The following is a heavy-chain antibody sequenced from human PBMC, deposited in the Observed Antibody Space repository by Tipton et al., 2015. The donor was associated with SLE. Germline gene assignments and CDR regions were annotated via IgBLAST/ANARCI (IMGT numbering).Heavy chain of an antibody. J-gene: IGHJ4*02. CDR2: IRYDGSNK. V-gene: IGHV3-30*02. CDR1: GFTFSSYG. CDR3: ATATGIAAAGMDY. D-gene: IGHD6-13*01. Sequence: QVQLVQSGGGVVQPGGSLRLSCAASGFTFSSYGMHWVRQAPGKGLEWVAFIRYDGSNKYYADSVKGRFTISRDNAKNSLYLQMNSLRAEDTAVYYCATATGIAAAGMDYWGQGTLVTVSS.